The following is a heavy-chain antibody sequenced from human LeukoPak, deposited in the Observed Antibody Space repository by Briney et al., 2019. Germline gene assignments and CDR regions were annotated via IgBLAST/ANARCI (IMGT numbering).Heavy chain of an antibody. CDR3: ASPYSGYDYNFDH. Sequence: PGRSLRLSCAASGFTFSSYGMHWVRQAPGKGLEYVSSISSNGGSTYYADSVKGRFTIPRDNSKNTLFLQMSSLRTEDTAVYYCASPYSGYDYNFDHWGQGTLVTVSS. CDR1: GFTFSSYG. CDR2: ISSNGGST. J-gene: IGHJ4*02. D-gene: IGHD5-12*01. V-gene: IGHV3-64D*06.